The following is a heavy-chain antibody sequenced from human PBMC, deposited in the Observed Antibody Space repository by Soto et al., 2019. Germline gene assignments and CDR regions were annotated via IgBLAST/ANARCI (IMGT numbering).Heavy chain of an antibody. CDR2: IYYSGST. J-gene: IGHJ3*02. D-gene: IGHD3-3*01. Sequence: SETLSLTCTVSGGSISSGGYYWSWIRQHPGKGLEWIGYIYYSGSTYYNPSLKSRVTISVDTSKNQFSLKLSSVTAADTAVYYCARDRVWSGYRQAAFDIWGQGTMVTVSS. CDR3: ARDRVWSGYRQAAFDI. CDR1: GGSISSGGYY. V-gene: IGHV4-31*03.